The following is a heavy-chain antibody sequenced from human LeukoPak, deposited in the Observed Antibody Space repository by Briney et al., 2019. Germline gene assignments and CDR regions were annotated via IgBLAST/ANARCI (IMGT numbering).Heavy chain of an antibody. CDR3: ARDGHP. Sequence: GGSLRLSCAASGFTFSSYAMYWVRQAPGKGLEWVAVISYDGSNKYYADSVKGRFTISRDDSKNTLYLQMNSLRAEDTAVYYCARDGHPWGQGTLVTVSS. CDR2: ISYDGSNK. CDR1: GFTFSSYA. J-gene: IGHJ5*02. V-gene: IGHV3-30-3*01.